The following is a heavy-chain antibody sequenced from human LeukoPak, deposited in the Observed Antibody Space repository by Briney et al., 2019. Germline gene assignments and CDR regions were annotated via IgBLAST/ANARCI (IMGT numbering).Heavy chain of an antibody. CDR2: ISSSGDPM. CDR1: GFTFSDYY. J-gene: IGHJ4*02. CDR3: AGVALTGIVFFDY. V-gene: IGHV3-11*01. D-gene: IGHD6-19*01. Sequence: GGSLRLSCAASGFTFSDYYMSWIRQAPGKGLECLSYISSSGDPMYYADSVKGRFTISRYNAKNSLYLQMNSLRAEDTAVYYCAGVALTGIVFFDYWGQGTLVTVSS.